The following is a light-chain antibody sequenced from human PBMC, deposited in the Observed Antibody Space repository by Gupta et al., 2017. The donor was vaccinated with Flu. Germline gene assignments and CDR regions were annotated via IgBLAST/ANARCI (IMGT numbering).Light chain of an antibody. V-gene: IGKV1-5*03. CDR3: QQYSSYWT. CDR1: QYISRW. J-gene: IGKJ1*01. Sequence: VGDSVTITCRASQYISRWLAWYQQKPGQAPNLLLYKASLLDDGVPSRFSGSGSGTDFTLTINSLQPDDFAPYYCQQYSSYWTFGQGTKVEIK. CDR2: KAS.